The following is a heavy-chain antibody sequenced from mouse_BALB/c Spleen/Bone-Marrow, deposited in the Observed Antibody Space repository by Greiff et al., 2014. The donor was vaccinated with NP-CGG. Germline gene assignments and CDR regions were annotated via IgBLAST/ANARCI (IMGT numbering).Heavy chain of an antibody. CDR3: ARITTATGAMDY. CDR2: IWADGST. D-gene: IGHD1-2*01. J-gene: IGHJ4*01. Sequence: QVQLKESGPGLVAPSPSLALTCTASGVSLTNYGLPWVRQPPGKGLEWLGVIWADGSTNYNSALMSRLSISKDNSKSQVFFKMNSLQTDDTAMYYCARITTATGAMDYWGQRPSVTVSS. CDR1: GVSLTNYG. V-gene: IGHV2-9*02.